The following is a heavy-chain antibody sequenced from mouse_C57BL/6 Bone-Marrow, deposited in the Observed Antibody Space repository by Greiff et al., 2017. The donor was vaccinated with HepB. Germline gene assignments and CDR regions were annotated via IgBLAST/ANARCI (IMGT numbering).Heavy chain of an antibody. D-gene: IGHD2-4*01. V-gene: IGHV5-6*01. J-gene: IGHJ2*01. CDR1: GFTFSSYG. CDR3: ASIYYDYEDY. Sequence: DVELVESGGDLVKPGGSLKLSCAASGFTFSSYGMSWVRQTPDKRLEWVATISSGGSYTYYPDSVKGRFTISRDNAKNTLYLQMSSLKSEDTAMYYCASIYYDYEDYWGQGTTLTVSS. CDR2: ISSGGSYT.